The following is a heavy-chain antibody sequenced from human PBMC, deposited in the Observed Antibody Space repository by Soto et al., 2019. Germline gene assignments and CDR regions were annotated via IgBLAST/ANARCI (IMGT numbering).Heavy chain of an antibody. V-gene: IGHV4-39*02. CDR2: VFYTGFT. CDR3: ARDASLSVGDPAPFDN. D-gene: IGHD5-18*01. J-gene: IGHJ4*02. CDR1: GGSISGSYYY. Sequence: SETLSLTCAVSGGSISGSYYYWAWLRQSPGKGPEWIGSVFYTGFTSYNPSLESRVSVSVDTSKSQFSLKLSAVTAADTAVYYCARDASLSVGDPAPFDNWGQGTRVTVSS.